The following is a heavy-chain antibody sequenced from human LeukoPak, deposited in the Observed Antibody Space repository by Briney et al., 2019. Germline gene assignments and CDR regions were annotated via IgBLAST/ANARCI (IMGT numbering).Heavy chain of an antibody. V-gene: IGHV3-48*03. J-gene: IGHJ4*02. Sequence: GGSLRLSCAASGFTLSSYEMNWVRQAPGKGLEWVSYISSSGSTIYYADSVKGRFTISRDDAKNSLFLQMNSLRAEDTAVYYCARGRGGSSLYYFDYWGQGTLVTVSS. D-gene: IGHD2-15*01. CDR1: GFTLSSYE. CDR2: ISSSGSTI. CDR3: ARGRGGSSLYYFDY.